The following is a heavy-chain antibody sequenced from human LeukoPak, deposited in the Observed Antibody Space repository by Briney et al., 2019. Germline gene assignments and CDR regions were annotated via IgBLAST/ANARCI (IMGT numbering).Heavy chain of an antibody. V-gene: IGHV4-34*01. CDR2: INHSGST. CDR3: ARVREEYGSGTIDY. Sequence: NPSETLSLTCAVYGGSFSGYYWSWIRQPPGKGLEWIGEINHSGSTNYNPSLKSRVTISVDTSKNQFSLKLSSVTAADTAVYYCARVREEYGSGTIDYWGQGTLVTVSS. D-gene: IGHD3-10*01. J-gene: IGHJ4*02. CDR1: GGSFSGYY.